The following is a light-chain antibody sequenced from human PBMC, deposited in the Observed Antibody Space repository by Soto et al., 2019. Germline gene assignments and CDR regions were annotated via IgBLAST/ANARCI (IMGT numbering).Light chain of an antibody. CDR3: MQSTQLPPT. V-gene: IGKV2D-29*02. Sequence: DVVITHTPLSLSVAPLHPASTSCKPSQSLLHITGETFLFWYLQKPGQSPQLLIYEVSTRVSGVPDRFSGSGSGTDFTLEISRVETDDVGIYYCMQSTQLPPTFGQGTRLEN. CDR1: QSLLHITGETF. J-gene: IGKJ5*01. CDR2: EVS.